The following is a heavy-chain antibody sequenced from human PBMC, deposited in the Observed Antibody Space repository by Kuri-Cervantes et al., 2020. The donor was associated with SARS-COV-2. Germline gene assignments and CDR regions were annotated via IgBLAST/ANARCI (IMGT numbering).Heavy chain of an antibody. Sequence: GESLKISCEVSGFLFSASAIHWVRQASGKGLKWVGRVRGKANNYATAYAASVKGRFTISRDDSKNMAYLQMNSLRAEDTALYYCARDLSDSSTPPHDPWGQGTLVTVSS. V-gene: IGHV3-73*01. D-gene: IGHD2-2*01. CDR2: VRGKANNYAT. CDR3: ARDLSDSSTPPHDP. J-gene: IGHJ5*02. CDR1: GFLFSASA.